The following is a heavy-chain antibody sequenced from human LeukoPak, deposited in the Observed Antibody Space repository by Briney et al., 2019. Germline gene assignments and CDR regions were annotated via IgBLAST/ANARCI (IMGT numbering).Heavy chain of an antibody. CDR1: GFTFHDYG. D-gene: IGHD3-22*01. CDR3: TRGHSSSHYVRSHY. J-gene: IGHJ4*02. CDR2: INWNGGST. Sequence: GGSLRLSCAASGFTFHDYGMSWVHQAPGKGLEWVSVINWNGGSTGYADSVKGRFTTSRDNAKNSLYLQMNSLRAEDTALYYCTRGHSSSHYVRSHYWGQGTLVTASS. V-gene: IGHV3-20*04.